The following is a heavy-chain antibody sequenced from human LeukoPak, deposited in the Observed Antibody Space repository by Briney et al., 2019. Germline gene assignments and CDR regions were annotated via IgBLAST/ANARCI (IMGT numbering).Heavy chain of an antibody. CDR2: ISSSGSTI. CDR3: ARVGGSYHYYFDY. D-gene: IGHD1-26*01. V-gene: IGHV3-48*03. J-gene: IGHJ4*02. Sequence: GGSLRLSCAASGFTFSSYEMNWVRQAPGKGLEWVSYISSSGSTIYYADSVKDRFTISRDNAKNSLYLQMNSLRAEDTAVYYCARVGGSYHYYFDYWGQGTLVTVSS. CDR1: GFTFSSYE.